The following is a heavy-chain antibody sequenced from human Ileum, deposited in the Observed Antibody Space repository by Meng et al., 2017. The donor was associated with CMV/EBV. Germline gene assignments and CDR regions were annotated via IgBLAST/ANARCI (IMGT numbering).Heavy chain of an antibody. CDR2: MNVQTGNT. V-gene: IGHV1-8*01. Sequence: FTSYDINWVRQASGQGPEWMGWMNVQTGNTGYAQRFQGRVTMTRDTSTNTAFMELSVLRSEDTAVYYCARGRGWTTTSSHSSYYFDYWGQGALVTVSS. CDR3: ARGRGWTTTSSHSSYYFDY. D-gene: IGHD6-6*01. J-gene: IGHJ4*02. CDR1: FTSYD.